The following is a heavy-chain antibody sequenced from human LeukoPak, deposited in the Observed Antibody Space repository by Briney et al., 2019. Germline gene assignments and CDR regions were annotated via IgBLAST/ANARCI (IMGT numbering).Heavy chain of an antibody. J-gene: IGHJ6*02. CDR2: ISYDGSNK. Sequence: GGSLRLSCAASGFTFSSYAMHWVRQAPGKGLEWVAVISYDGSNKYCADSVKGRFTISRDNSKNTLYLQMNSLRAEDTAVYYCARDGYNPPYYYYGMDVWGQGTTVTVSS. V-gene: IGHV3-30-3*01. D-gene: IGHD5-24*01. CDR3: ARDGYNPPYYYYGMDV. CDR1: GFTFSSYA.